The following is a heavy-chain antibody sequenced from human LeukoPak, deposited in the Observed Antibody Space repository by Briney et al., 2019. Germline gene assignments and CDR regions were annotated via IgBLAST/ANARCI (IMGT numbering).Heavy chain of an antibody. CDR2: INHSGSA. V-gene: IGHV4-34*01. Sequence: SETLSLTCAVYGGSSSGYYWTWIRQPPGKGLEWIGEINHSGSARYNPSLKSRLTISVETPKNKFSLELNSVTAADTAVYYCARGRWSPNDSDSSSYSGGYYYMDVWGRGTTVSVSS. J-gene: IGHJ6*03. CDR3: ARGRWSPNDSDSSSYSGGYYYMDV. CDR1: GGSSSGYY. D-gene: IGHD3-22*01.